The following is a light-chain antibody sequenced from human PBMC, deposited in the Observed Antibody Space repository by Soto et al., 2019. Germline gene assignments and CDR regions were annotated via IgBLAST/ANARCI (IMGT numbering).Light chain of an antibody. CDR1: RDISNS. V-gene: IGKV1-12*01. Sequence: DIQMTQSPPSVSASVGDRLTITCRASRDISNSLAWDQQTPGKAPKLLLRGASSLHRGVPSRFSGGGAGTEFTLTISSLQPEDFATYYCQQTSAFPRTFGQGTKVDIK. CDR2: GAS. CDR3: QQTSAFPRT. J-gene: IGKJ1*01.